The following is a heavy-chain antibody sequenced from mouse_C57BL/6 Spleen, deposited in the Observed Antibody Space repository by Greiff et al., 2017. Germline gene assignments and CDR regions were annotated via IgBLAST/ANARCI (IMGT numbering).Heavy chain of an antibody. J-gene: IGHJ4*01. D-gene: IGHD1-1*01. Sequence: QVQLQQSGAELVRPGTSVKVSCKASGYAFTNYLIAWVKQRPGQGLEWIGVINPGSGGTNYNEKFKGKATPTADKSSSTAYLQLSSLTSEDSAVYFCARGPYYYGSSYDALDYWGQGTSVTVSS. V-gene: IGHV1-54*01. CDR3: ARGPYYYGSSYDALDY. CDR1: GYAFTNYL. CDR2: INPGSGGT.